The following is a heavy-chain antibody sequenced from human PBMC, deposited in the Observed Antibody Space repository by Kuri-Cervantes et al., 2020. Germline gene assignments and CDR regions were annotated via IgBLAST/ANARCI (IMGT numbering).Heavy chain of an antibody. CDR2: ISYTDST. V-gene: IGHV4-59*02. CDR1: GGSVSRSY. D-gene: IGHD3-10*01. CDR3: ASITPPIPMDDAFDI. J-gene: IGHJ3*02. Sequence: SETLSLTCTVSGGSVSRSYWSWMRQPPGKGLEWIGYISYTDSTNYNPSLRSRVTISVDTSKNQFSLKLSSVTAADTAVYYCASITPPIPMDDAFDIWGQGTMVTVSS.